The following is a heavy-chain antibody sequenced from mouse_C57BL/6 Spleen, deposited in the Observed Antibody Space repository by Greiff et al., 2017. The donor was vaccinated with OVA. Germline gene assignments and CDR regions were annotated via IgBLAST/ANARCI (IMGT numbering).Heavy chain of an antibody. J-gene: IGHJ4*01. V-gene: IGHV1-9*01. CDR3: ARQAGYLYAMDY. D-gene: IGHD3-2*02. CDR1: GYTFTGYW. Sequence: VQLQQSGAELMKPGASVKLSCKATGYTFTGYWIEWVKQRPGHGLEWIGEILPGSGITNYNEKFKGKATFTADTSSNTAYMQLSSLTTEDSAIYYCARQAGYLYAMDYWGQGTSVTVSS. CDR2: ILPGSGIT.